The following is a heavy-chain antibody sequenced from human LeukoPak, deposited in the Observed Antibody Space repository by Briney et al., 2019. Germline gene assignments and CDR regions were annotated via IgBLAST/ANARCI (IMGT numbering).Heavy chain of an antibody. D-gene: IGHD7-27*01. Sequence: SETLSLTCTVSGYSISSGYYWGWIRQPPGKGLEWIGSIYHSGSTYYNPSLRSRVTISVDTSKNQFSLKLSSVTAADTAVYYCASRKLGNDYWGQGTLVTVSS. CDR3: ASRKLGNDY. CDR1: GYSISSGYY. CDR2: IYHSGST. J-gene: IGHJ4*02. V-gene: IGHV4-38-2*02.